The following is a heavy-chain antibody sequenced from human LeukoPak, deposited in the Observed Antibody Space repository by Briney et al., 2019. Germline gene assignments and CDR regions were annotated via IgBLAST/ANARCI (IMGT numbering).Heavy chain of an antibody. V-gene: IGHV4-31*02. J-gene: IGHJ4*02. CDR1: GFTFSSSA. D-gene: IGHD5-12*01. Sequence: KPGGSLRLSCAASGFTFSSSAMSWIRQHPGKGLEWIGYIYYSGSTYYNPSLKSRVTISVDTSKNQFSLKLSSVTAADTAVYYCARGANHVATYAYWGQGTLVTVSS. CDR2: IYYSGST. CDR3: ARGANHVATYAY.